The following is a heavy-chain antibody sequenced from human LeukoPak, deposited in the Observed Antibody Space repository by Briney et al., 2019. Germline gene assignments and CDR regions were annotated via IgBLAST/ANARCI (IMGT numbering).Heavy chain of an antibody. CDR3: ARAHHLDYGDWFDP. V-gene: IGHV4-4*07. CDR1: GGPISSYF. D-gene: IGHD4-17*01. Sequence: SETLSLTCSVSGGPISSYFWSWIRQPAGKGLEWIGRIHASGTTIYNPSLKSRVTMSMDTSKNQFSLKLSSVTAADTAVYYCARAHHLDYGDWFDPWGQGILVPVSS. CDR2: IHASGTT. J-gene: IGHJ5*01.